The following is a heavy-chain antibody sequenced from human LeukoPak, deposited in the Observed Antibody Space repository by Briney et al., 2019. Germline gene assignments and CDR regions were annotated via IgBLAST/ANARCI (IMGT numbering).Heavy chain of an antibody. J-gene: IGHJ4*02. Sequence: PGGSLRLSCAASGFTFSPYEMTRVRQAPGKGLEWVSSISSITYIYYADSVKGRFTISRDNAKNSLFLQMNSLRAEDTAVYYCARGPTTVVTSYFDYWGQGTLVTVSS. CDR1: GFTFSPYE. V-gene: IGHV3-69-1*01. CDR3: ARGPTTVVTSYFDY. D-gene: IGHD4-23*01. CDR2: ISSITYI.